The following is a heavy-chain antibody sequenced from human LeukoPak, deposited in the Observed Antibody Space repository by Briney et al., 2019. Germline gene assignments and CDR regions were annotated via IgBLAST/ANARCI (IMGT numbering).Heavy chain of an antibody. J-gene: IGHJ4*02. CDR3: AREGGYSYGDAPLHFDY. D-gene: IGHD5-18*01. V-gene: IGHV4-39*07. CDR2: LYYSGST. CDR1: GGSISNSRYY. Sequence: PSETLSLTCTVSGGSISNSRYYWGWIRQPPGKGLEWIGSLYYSGSTYYNPSLKSRVTISVDTSKNQFSLKLTSVTAADTAVFYCAREGGYSYGDAPLHFDYWGQGTLVNVPS.